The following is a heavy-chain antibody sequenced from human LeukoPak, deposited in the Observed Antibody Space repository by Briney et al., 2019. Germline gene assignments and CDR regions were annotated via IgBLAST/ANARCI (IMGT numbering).Heavy chain of an antibody. J-gene: IGHJ4*02. CDR2: INSDGSTT. CDR3: ARDHISSSSNFDY. D-gene: IGHD6-6*01. Sequence: AGGSLRLSCAASGFTFSSYWVHWVRQAPGKGLVWVSRINSDGSTTSYADSVKGRFTISRDNAKNTLYLQMNSLRAEDTAVYYCARDHISSSSNFDYWGQGTLVTVSS. V-gene: IGHV3-74*01. CDR1: GFTFSSYW.